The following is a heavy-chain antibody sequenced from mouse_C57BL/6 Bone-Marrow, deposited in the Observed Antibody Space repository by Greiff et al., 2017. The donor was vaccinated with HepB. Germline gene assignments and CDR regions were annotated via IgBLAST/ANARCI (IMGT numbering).Heavy chain of an antibody. CDR1: GYTFTDHT. Sequence: QVQLKQSDAELVKPGASVKISCKVSGYTFTDHTIHWMKQRPEQGLEWIGYIYPRDGSTKYNEKFKGKATLTADKSSSTAYMQLNSLTSEDSAVYFCARTPYYGSSFFYYFDYWGQGTTLTVSS. CDR3: ARTPYYGSSFFYYFDY. CDR2: IYPRDGST. J-gene: IGHJ2*01. D-gene: IGHD1-1*01. V-gene: IGHV1-78*01.